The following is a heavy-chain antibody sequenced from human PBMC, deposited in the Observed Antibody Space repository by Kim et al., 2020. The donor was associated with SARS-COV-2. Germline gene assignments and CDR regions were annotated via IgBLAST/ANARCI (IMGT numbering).Heavy chain of an antibody. D-gene: IGHD4-17*01. V-gene: IGHV3-23*01. CDR3: VTHYGDYPYYYYDS. J-gene: IGHJ4*02. Sequence: ADSVRGRFTISRDNSKNTLFLQINTLRADDTAIFYCVTHYGDYPYYYYDSWGQGTLVTVSS.